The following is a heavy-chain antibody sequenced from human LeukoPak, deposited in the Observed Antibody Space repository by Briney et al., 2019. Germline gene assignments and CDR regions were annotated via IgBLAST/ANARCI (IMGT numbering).Heavy chain of an antibody. D-gene: IGHD2-2*01. V-gene: IGHV3-11*04. CDR1: GFTFSDYY. J-gene: IGHJ4*02. CDR2: ISSSGSTI. Sequence: GGSLRLSCAASGFTFSDYYMSWIRQAPGKGLEWVSYISSSGSTIYYADSVKGRFTISRDNAKNSLYLQMNSLSAEDTAVYYCAREARYCSSSSCDYFDYWGQGTLVTVSS. CDR3: AREARYCSSSSCDYFDY.